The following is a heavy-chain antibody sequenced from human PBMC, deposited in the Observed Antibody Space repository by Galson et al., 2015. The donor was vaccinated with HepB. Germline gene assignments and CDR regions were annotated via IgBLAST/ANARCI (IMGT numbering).Heavy chain of an antibody. J-gene: IGHJ3*02. V-gene: IGHV3-23*01. CDR3: AKDAEVGRFQQGDAFDI. CDR2: VSGGGGRT. CDR1: GFTFSSYA. Sequence: SLRLSCAASGFTFSSYAMSWVRQAPGKGLEWVSVVSGGGGRTYYADSVKGRFTISRDNSKNTLYLQMNSLRAEDTAIYYCAKDAEVGRFQQGDAFDIWGQGAMVTVSS. D-gene: IGHD6-13*01.